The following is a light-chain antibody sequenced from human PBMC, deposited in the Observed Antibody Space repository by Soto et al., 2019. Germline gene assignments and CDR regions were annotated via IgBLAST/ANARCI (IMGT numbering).Light chain of an antibody. Sequence: EIALTQSPGTLALSPGETATLSCRASQSVASNYLAWYQQKPGQAPRLLIYGASNRATGIPDRFSGSGSGTDFTLTINRLEPEDFAVYYCQQYGSSPRTFGQGTRW. J-gene: IGKJ1*01. CDR1: QSVASNY. CDR2: GAS. V-gene: IGKV3-20*01. CDR3: QQYGSSPRT.